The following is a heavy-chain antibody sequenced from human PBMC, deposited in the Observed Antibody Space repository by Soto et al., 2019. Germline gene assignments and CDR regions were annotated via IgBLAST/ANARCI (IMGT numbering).Heavy chain of an antibody. V-gene: IGHV5-51*01. CDR3: SKFKYSTSVRFLQH. CDR1: GYKIVNYW. Sequence: PWESLKISCDSSGYKIVNYWIGWILQAPGKGLEWVAIIYPSASRTIYSPSFQGQVTISADKSISTAYLQSNSLTASDPALYYCSKFKYSTSVRFLQHWRQGTADTVSS. CDR2: IYPSASRT. D-gene: IGHD6-6*01. J-gene: IGHJ1*01.